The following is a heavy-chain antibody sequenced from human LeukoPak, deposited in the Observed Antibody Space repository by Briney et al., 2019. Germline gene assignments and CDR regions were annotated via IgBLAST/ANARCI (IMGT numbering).Heavy chain of an antibody. CDR1: GDSISTYS. D-gene: IGHD3-10*01. V-gene: IGHV4-59*01. Sequence: SETLSLACTVSGDSISTYSWIWIRQPPRKGLECIGYISYGGSTKFNPSLQSRVTMSVATSKNQFSLKLNSVTAADTAVYYCAKAMSSAWNFDLWGRGTVVTVSS. CDR3: AKAMSSAWNFDL. J-gene: IGHJ2*01. CDR2: ISYGGST.